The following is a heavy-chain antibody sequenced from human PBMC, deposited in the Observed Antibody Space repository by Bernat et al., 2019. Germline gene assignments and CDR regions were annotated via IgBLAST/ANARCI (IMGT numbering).Heavy chain of an antibody. Sequence: EVQLVESGGGLVKPGGSLRLSCEASGFTFSSYAMNWVRQAPGKGLEWVSVISGSGTYIYEADSAKGRFTISRDNAKNSLYRQMDSLRVEEKAVYYCAGEELRNKIGFGGVWDSWGPGTLVTVSS. V-gene: IGHV3-21*01. CDR1: GFTFSSYA. D-gene: IGHD3-16*01. CDR2: ISGSGTYI. J-gene: IGHJ4*02. CDR3: AGEELRNKIGFGGVWDS.